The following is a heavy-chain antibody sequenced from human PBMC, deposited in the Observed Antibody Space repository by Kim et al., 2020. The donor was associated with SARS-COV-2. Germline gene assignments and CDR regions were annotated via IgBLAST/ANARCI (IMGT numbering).Heavy chain of an antibody. CDR1: GFTFSSYW. CDR2: IKQDGSEK. V-gene: IGHV3-7*03. CDR3: ARDLASRDSSGWYGENWFDP. J-gene: IGHJ5*02. D-gene: IGHD6-19*01. Sequence: GGSLRLSCAASGFTFSSYWMSWVRQAPGKGLEWVANIKQDGSEKYYVDSVKGRFTISRDNAKNSLYLQMNSLRAEDTAVYYCARDLASRDSSGWYGENWFDPWGQGTLVTVSS.